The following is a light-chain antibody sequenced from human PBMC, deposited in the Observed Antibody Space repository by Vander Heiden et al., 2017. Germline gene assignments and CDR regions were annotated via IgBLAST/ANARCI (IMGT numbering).Light chain of an antibody. J-gene: IGLJ2*01. CDR2: ADT. Sequence: SFVLTQPPSVSVAPGQTASITCGGKNIGSKSVHWHQHKPGQAPVLVVYADTNRPSGIPERFSGSNSGSTATLTITRVEAGDDADYYCQVWDSATDHVEFGGGTKLTGL. V-gene: IGLV3-21*02. CDR1: NIGSKS. CDR3: QVWDSATDHVE.